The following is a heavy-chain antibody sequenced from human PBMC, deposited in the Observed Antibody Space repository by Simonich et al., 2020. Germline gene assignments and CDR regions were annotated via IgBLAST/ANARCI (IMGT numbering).Heavy chain of an antibody. Sequence: QVQLVQSGAEVKKPGASVKVSCKASGYTFTSYDINWVRQATGQGHEWMGWMNSNSGNTGYAQKFQGRVTITRNTSISTAYMELSSLRSEDTAVYYCARARYCSSTSCYNWFDPWGQGTLVTVSS. V-gene: IGHV1-8*03. CDR3: ARARYCSSTSCYNWFDP. D-gene: IGHD2-2*01. CDR2: MNSNSGNT. J-gene: IGHJ5*02. CDR1: GYTFTSYD.